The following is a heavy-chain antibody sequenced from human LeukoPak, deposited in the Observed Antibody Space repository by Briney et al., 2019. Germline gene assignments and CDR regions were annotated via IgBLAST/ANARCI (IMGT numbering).Heavy chain of an antibody. CDR1: GGTFSSYA. CDR2: IIPIFGTA. J-gene: IGHJ4*02. D-gene: IGHD3-3*01. V-gene: IGHV1-69*06. CDR3: ARVDYDFWSGLTS. Sequence: SVKVSCKASGGTFSSYAISWVRQAPGQGLEWMGGIIPIFGTANYAQKFQGRVTITADKSTSTAYMEVSSLRSEDTAVYYCARVDYDFWSGLTSWGQGTLVTVSS.